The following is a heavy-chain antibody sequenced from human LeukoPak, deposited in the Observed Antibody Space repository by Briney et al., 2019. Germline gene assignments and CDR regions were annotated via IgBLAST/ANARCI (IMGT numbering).Heavy chain of an antibody. V-gene: IGHV1-18*01. CDR3: ARDPTNTSGYYAYFDH. CDR1: GYTFRNHG. Sequence: GASVKVSCKAAGYTFRNHGITWVRQAPGQGLEWMGWISCYNGDTHYAQKLQCRVTMTTDSSTSTAYMELRSLRSDDTAVYYCARDPTNTSGYYAYFDHWGQGTLVTVSS. D-gene: IGHD5-12*01. CDR2: ISCYNGDT. J-gene: IGHJ4*02.